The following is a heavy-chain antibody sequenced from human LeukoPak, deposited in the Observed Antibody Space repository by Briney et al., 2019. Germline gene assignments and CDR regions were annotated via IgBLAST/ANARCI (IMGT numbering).Heavy chain of an antibody. J-gene: IGHJ4*02. CDR3: VKGNMVRGLMPFDY. CDR1: GFTFTNYA. V-gene: IGHV3-64D*06. D-gene: IGHD3-10*01. CDR2: VSSNGGST. Sequence: PGGSLRLSCSASGFTFTNYAMHWVRQAPGKGLGYVSAVSSNGGSTYYADSVKGRFTISRDNSKNTLYLQMSSLRAEDTAVYYCVKGNMVRGLMPFDYWGQGTLVTVSS.